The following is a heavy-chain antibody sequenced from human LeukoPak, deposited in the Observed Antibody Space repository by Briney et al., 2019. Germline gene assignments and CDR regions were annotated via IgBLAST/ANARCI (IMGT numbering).Heavy chain of an antibody. D-gene: IGHD3-22*01. Sequence: GGSLRLSCAASGFTFDDYAMHWVRQAPGKGLEWVSGISWNSGSIGYADSVKGRFIISRDNAKNSLYLQVNSLRAEDTALYYCARNFGGGDSSGPYYWGQGTLVTVSS. CDR1: GFTFDDYA. J-gene: IGHJ4*02. CDR3: ARNFGGGDSSGPYY. V-gene: IGHV3-9*01. CDR2: ISWNSGSI.